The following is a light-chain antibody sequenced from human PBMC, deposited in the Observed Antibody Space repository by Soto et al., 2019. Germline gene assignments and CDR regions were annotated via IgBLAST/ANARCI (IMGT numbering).Light chain of an antibody. CDR2: AAS. J-gene: IGKJ2*01. CDR1: QSISSY. Sequence: DIQMTKSPSSLSASVGDRVTITCRASQSISSYLNWYQQKPGKAPKLLIYAASSLQSGVPSRFSGSGSGTDFTLTISSLQPEDFAPNYCQQSYSTPYTFGQGTKLEIK. V-gene: IGKV1-39*01. CDR3: QQSYSTPYT.